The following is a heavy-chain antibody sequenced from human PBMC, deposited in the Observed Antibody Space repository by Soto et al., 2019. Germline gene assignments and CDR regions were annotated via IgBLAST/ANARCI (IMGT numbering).Heavy chain of an antibody. J-gene: IGHJ3*02. CDR3: AADSRTGDAFDI. D-gene: IGHD6-13*01. CDR1: GFTFTSSA. CDR2: IVVGSGNT. Sequence: KVSCKASGFTFTSSAVQWVRQARGQRLEWIGWIVVGSGNTNYAQKFQERVTITRDMSTSTAYMELSSLRSEDTAVYYCAADSRTGDAFDIWGQGTMVTVSS. V-gene: IGHV1-58*01.